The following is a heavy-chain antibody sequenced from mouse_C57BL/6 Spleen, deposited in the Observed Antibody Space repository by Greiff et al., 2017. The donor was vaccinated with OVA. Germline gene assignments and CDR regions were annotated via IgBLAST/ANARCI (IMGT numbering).Heavy chain of an antibody. CDR2: ISDGGSYT. CDR3: ARDPVFAY. J-gene: IGHJ3*01. Sequence: DVKLVESGGGLVKPGGSLKLSCAASGFTFSSYAMSWVRQTPEKRLEWVATISDGGSYTYYPDNVKGRFTISRDNAKNNLYLQMSHLKSEDTAMYYCARDPVFAYWGQGTLVTVSA. V-gene: IGHV5-4*01. CDR1: GFTFSSYA.